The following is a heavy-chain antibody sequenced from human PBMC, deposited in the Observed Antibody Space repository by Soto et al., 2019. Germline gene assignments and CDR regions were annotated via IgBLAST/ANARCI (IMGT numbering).Heavy chain of an antibody. J-gene: IGHJ4*02. V-gene: IGHV1-18*01. CDR2: FKTYNGNT. CDR1: GYTFSSYG. Sequence: QVQLVQSGAEVKKPGASVKVSCKASGYTFSSYGITWVRQAPGQRLGWMGWFKTYNGNTNYAQKFQGRVTMTTDTSTSTAYMELKSLRSDDTAVYYCARERGGYSYGDYWGQGALVTVSS. CDR3: ARERGGYSYGDY. D-gene: IGHD5-18*01.